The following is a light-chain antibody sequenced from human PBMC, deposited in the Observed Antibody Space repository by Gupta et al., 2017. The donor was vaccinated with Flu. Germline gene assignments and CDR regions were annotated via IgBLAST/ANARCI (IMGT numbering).Light chain of an antibody. V-gene: IGLV1-44*01. CDR1: TSNIGSNV. Sequence: VTISCSGSTSNIGSNVVSWYQRLPGKAPKLLIYKEHQRPSGIPDRFSGSKSGTSASLAIRGLQSEDEADYYCSAWADTLSGIWVFGGGTKLTVL. J-gene: IGLJ3*02. CDR2: KEH. CDR3: SAWADTLSGIWV.